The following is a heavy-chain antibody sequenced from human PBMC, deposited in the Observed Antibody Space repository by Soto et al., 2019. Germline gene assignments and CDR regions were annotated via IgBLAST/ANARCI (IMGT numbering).Heavy chain of an antibody. D-gene: IGHD2-15*01. CDR2: ISYEGSHT. Sequence: QVQLVESGGGVVQPGRSLRLSCAASGFIFSSYGMHWVRQAPGKGLEWVAVISYEGSHTYYADSVKGRFTITRDNSKNPLYLPLNSLRPEDTAVYYCAKEVHCGGGSCSWSEGFDYWGQGTLLTVSS. CDR3: AKEVHCGGGSCSWSEGFDY. V-gene: IGHV3-30*18. J-gene: IGHJ4*02. CDR1: GFIFSSYG.